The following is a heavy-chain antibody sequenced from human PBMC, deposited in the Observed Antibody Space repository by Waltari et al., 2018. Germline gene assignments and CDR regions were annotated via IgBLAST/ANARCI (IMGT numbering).Heavy chain of an antibody. CDR1: VFTFPHSA. D-gene: IGHD1-20*01. Sequence: EVQLLESGGELVQAGGSLRRSCGISVFTFPHSAINGVRRAPGTGLQWVAAISFSDATCHADSVKGRFTISRDTSKDTVYLQMNSLRADDTAVYYCAKPFYNWDDPLVSWGQGTPVTVSS. V-gene: IGHV3-23*01. CDR3: AKPFYNWDDPLVS. J-gene: IGHJ5*02. CDR2: ISFSDAT.